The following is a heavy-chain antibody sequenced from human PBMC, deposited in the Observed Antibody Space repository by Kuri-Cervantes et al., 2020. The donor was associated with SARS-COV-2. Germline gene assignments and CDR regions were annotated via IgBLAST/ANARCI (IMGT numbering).Heavy chain of an antibody. J-gene: IGHJ4*02. V-gene: IGHV3-21*01. CDR2: ISSSSSYI. CDR3: ARDLSLQEEWLLEGGNFDY. CDR1: GFTFSSYS. D-gene: IGHD3-3*01. Sequence: GGSLRLFCAASGFTFSSYSMNWVRQAPGKGLEWVSSISSSSSYIYYADSVKGRFTISRDNAKNSLYLQMNSLRAEDTAVYYCARDLSLQEEWLLEGGNFDYWGQGTLVTVSS.